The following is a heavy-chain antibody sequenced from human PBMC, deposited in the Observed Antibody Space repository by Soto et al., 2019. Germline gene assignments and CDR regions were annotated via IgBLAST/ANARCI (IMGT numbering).Heavy chain of an antibody. Sequence: PSETLSFTCTVSGGSISSYYWSWIRQPPGKGLEWIGYIYYSGSTNYNPSLKSRVTISVDTSKNQFSLKLSSVTAADTAVYYCARGRRDSGSHIFDYWGQGTLVTVSS. D-gene: IGHD1-26*01. V-gene: IGHV4-59*01. CDR1: GGSISSYY. CDR2: IYYSGST. CDR3: ARGRRDSGSHIFDY. J-gene: IGHJ4*02.